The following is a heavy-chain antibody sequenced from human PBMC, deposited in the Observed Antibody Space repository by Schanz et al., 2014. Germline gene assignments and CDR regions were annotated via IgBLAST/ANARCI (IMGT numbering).Heavy chain of an antibody. CDR3: AKDLEPQCGGDCPLT. CDR2: ISYDGSFE. CDR1: GFTFSDYG. V-gene: IGHV3-30*18. D-gene: IGHD2-21*02. J-gene: IGHJ4*02. Sequence: QVQLVESGGGVVQPGRSLRLSCGASGFTFSDYGTHWVRQAPGKGLEWVAFISYDGSFEDYLDSVKGRFTISRGNSKNTLYLQMSSLRGEDTAVYYCAKDLEPQCGGDCPLTWGQGTLVTVSS.